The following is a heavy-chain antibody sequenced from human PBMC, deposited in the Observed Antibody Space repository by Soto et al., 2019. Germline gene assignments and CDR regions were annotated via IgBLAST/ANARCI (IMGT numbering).Heavy chain of an antibody. Sequence: QVQLVQSGAEVQAPGSSVKVSCKATGDLFNNYAFNWVRQAPGQGLEWMGRISPLFSTTNYTQKFHGGVTIGADELTNIVYLEVSNLESEYTAMYFCAASSRVAAVVYFKFWGQGPLVTVSP. CDR1: GDLFNNYA. D-gene: IGHD6-25*01. CDR3: AASSRVAAVVYFKF. J-gene: IGHJ4*02. V-gene: IGHV1-69*01. CDR2: ISPLFSTT.